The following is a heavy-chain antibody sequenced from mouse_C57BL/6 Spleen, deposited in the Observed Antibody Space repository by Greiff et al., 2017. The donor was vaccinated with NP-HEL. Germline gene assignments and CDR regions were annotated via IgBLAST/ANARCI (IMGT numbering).Heavy chain of an antibody. Sequence: QVQLQQPGAELVKPGASVKLSCKASGYTFTSYWMHWVKQRPGRGLEWIGRIDPNSGGTNYNQKFKGKSTLTVDKSSSTAYMQLSSLTSEDSAVYYCARSGAQAYYAMDYWGQGTSVTVSS. CDR1: GYTFTSYW. V-gene: IGHV1-62-3*01. D-gene: IGHD3-2*02. CDR3: ARSGAQAYYAMDY. CDR2: IDPNSGGT. J-gene: IGHJ4*01.